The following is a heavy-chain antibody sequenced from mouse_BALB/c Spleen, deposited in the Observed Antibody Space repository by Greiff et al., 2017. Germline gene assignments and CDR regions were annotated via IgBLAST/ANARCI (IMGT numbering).Heavy chain of an antibody. CDR1: GFNIKDYY. CDR3: NAWSLYH. J-gene: IGHJ2*01. V-gene: IGHV14-4*02. CDR2: IDPENGDT. Sequence: VQLQQSGAELVRPGASVKLSCTASGFNIKDYYMHWVKQRPEQGLEWIGWIDPENGDTEYAPKFQGKATRTADTSSNTAYLQLSSLTSEDTAVYYCNAWSLYHWGQGTTLTVSS.